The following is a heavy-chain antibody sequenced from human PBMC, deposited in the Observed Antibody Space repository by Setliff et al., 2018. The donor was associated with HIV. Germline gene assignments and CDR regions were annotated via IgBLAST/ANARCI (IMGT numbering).Heavy chain of an antibody. Sequence: SVKVSCKASGDIFNNNAINWVRQAPGQGLEWMGRTIPIFGMANYARKFQGRVTITADKSTSTAYLELSSLTYDDTAIYYCARAEFLGPESDFDIWGQGTMVTVSS. CDR1: GDIFNNNA. CDR3: ARAEFLGPESDFDI. V-gene: IGHV1-69*04. D-gene: IGHD3-10*01. J-gene: IGHJ3*02. CDR2: TIPIFGMA.